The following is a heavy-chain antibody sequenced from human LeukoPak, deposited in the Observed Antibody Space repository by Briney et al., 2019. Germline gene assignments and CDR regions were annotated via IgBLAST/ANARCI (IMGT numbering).Heavy chain of an antibody. D-gene: IGHD6-6*01. J-gene: IGHJ6*03. V-gene: IGHV3-74*01. CDR1: GFTFSSYW. Sequence: GGSLRLSCAASGFTFSSYWMHWVRQAPGKGLVWVSRINTDGSSTSYADSVKGRFTISRDNAKNTLYLQMNSLRAEDTAVYYCARGTEYSSFWYYYYMDVWGKGTTVTVSS. CDR3: ARGTEYSSFWYYYYMDV. CDR2: INTDGSST.